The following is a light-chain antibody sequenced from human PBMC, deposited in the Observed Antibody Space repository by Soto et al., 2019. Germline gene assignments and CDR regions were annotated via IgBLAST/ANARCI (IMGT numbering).Light chain of an antibody. CDR3: QQSYRTPQT. V-gene: IGKV1-39*01. Sequence: DIKMNQSPSSLSASVGDRVTMTCRASQSISSYLNWYQQKPGKAPKLLIYAASSLQIGVPSRCSGSGVGADFTLTISSLQPEDLATHYFQQSYRTPQTFGQGTKVDI. CDR1: QSISSY. CDR2: AAS. J-gene: IGKJ1*01.